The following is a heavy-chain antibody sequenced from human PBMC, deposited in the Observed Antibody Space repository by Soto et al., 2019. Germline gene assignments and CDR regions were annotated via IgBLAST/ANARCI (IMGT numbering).Heavy chain of an antibody. CDR2: IYYNGST. V-gene: IGHV4-59*12. CDR1: GGSIRSYY. Sequence: PSETLSLTCTVSGGSIRSYYWSWIRQPPGKGLEWIGYIYYNGSTNYNPSLKSRLTMSVETSKNQFSLKLTSVTAADTAVYYCARDKITGLFDYWGQGTLVTVSS. D-gene: IGHD2-8*02. J-gene: IGHJ4*02. CDR3: ARDKITGLFDY.